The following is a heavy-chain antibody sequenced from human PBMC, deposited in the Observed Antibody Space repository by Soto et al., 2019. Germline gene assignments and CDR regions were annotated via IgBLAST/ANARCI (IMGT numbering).Heavy chain of an antibody. CDR3: ARDPGFCSGGSCYYFDY. CDR1: GGTFSSYA. J-gene: IGHJ4*02. D-gene: IGHD2-15*01. V-gene: IGHV1-69*13. CDR2: IIPIFGTA. Sequence: SVKVSCKASGGTFSSYAISWVRQAPGQGLEWMGGIIPIFGTANYAQKFRGRVTITADESTSTAYMELSSLRSEDTAVYYCARDPGFCSGGSCYYFDYWGQGTLVTVSS.